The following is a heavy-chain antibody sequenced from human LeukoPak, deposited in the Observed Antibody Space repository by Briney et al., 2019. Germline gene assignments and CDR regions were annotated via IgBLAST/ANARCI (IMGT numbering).Heavy chain of an antibody. Sequence: SETLSLTCAVYGGSFSGYYWGWIRQPPGKGLEWMGSIYYSGSTYYNPSLKSRVTISVDTSKNQFSLKLRSVTAADTAVYYCARRIVYDSSGYYYERDAFDIWGQGKMVSVSS. J-gene: IGHJ3*02. D-gene: IGHD3-22*01. CDR3: ARRIVYDSSGYYYERDAFDI. V-gene: IGHV4-39*01. CDR2: IYYSGST. CDR1: GGSFSGYY.